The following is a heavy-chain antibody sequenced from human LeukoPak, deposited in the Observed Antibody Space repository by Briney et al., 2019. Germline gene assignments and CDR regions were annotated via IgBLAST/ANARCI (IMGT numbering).Heavy chain of an antibody. Sequence: GGSLRLSCAASGFTFSSYGMHWVRQAPGKGLEWVAVIWYDGSNKYYADSVKGRFTISRDNSENTLYLQMNSLRAEDTAVYYCARDGVATGLDYWGQGTLVTVSS. V-gene: IGHV3-33*01. J-gene: IGHJ4*02. CDR3: ARDGVATGLDY. CDR2: IWYDGSNK. CDR1: GFTFSSYG. D-gene: IGHD5-12*01.